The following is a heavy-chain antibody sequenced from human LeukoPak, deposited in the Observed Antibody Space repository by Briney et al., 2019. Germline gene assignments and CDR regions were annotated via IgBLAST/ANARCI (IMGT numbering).Heavy chain of an antibody. D-gene: IGHD5-12*01. V-gene: IGHV4-61*01. CDR1: GGSVSSGSYY. CDR3: ARTTIVATIWDY. CDR2: IHYSGST. J-gene: IGHJ4*02. Sequence: SETLSLTCSVSGGSVSSGSYYWSWLRQPPGMGLEWIGSIHYSGSTNYNPSLKSRVTISVDTSKKQFSLKMNSVTAADTAVYYCARTTIVATIWDYWGQGTLVTVSS.